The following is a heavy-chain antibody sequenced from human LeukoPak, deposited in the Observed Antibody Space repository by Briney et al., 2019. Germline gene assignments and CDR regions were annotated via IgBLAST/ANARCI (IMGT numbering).Heavy chain of an antibody. CDR3: ARRELGATLVY. CDR2: INASGGST. V-gene: IGHV1-46*03. J-gene: IGHJ4*02. D-gene: IGHD1-26*01. Sequence: GASVEVSCKASGYTFTRFYMNWVRQAPGQGLEGMGIINASGGSTSYAQKFQGRVTLTRDTSTSTVYMELSSLRSEDTAVYYCARRELGATLVYWGQGTLVTVSS. CDR1: GYTFTRFY.